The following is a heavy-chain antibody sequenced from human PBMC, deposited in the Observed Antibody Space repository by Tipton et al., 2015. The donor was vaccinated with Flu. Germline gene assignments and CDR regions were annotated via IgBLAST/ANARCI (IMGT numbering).Heavy chain of an antibody. V-gene: IGHV4-59*01. CDR1: GGSISGYY. J-gene: IGHJ6*02. Sequence: TLSLTCIVSGGSISGYYWSWIRRPPGGRLEWIGYIYYSGTTNYNPSLKSRVTISVDTSKNQFSLEVGSVTAADTAVYHCAREGNWVYARLRGMGVWGQGPAVTVSS. CDR2: IYYSGTT. CDR3: AREGNWVYARLRGMGV. D-gene: IGHD5/OR15-5a*01.